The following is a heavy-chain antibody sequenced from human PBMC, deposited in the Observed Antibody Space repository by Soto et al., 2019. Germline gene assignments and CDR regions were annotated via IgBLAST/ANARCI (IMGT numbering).Heavy chain of an antibody. CDR1: GFTFSSYG. D-gene: IGHD5-18*01. CDR2: IWYDGSNK. J-gene: IGHJ4*02. V-gene: IGHV3-33*01. Sequence: QVPLVESGGGVVQPGRSLRLSCAASGFTFSSYGMHWVRQAPGKGLEWVAVIWYDGSNKYYADSVKGRFTISRDNSKNTLSLQMNSLRAEDTAVYYCARTDTAMLDYFDYWGQGTLVTVSS. CDR3: ARTDTAMLDYFDY.